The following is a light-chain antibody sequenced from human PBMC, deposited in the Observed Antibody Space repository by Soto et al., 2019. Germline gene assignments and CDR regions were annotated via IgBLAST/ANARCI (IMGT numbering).Light chain of an antibody. CDR3: QQYNSYSPWT. Sequence: DIQMTQSPSSLSASLGDTVTITCRASHSISNWLVWHQQKPGKAPKALIHGATTLHNGVPSRFSASKSGTDFSLTISGLQAEDIGTYYCQQYNSYSPWTFGQGTKVEIK. J-gene: IGKJ1*01. CDR1: HSISNW. CDR2: GAT. V-gene: IGKV1-16*01.